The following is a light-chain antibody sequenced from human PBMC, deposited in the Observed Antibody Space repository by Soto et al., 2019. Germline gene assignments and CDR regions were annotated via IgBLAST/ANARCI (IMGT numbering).Light chain of an antibody. J-gene: IGKJ1*01. V-gene: IGKV3-20*01. CDR1: QSVSSYY. Sequence: IVLTQSPGTLSLSPGERATLSCRASQSVSSYYLAWYKQKPGQAPRLLIYAASSRDTGIPERFSGSGSGTDFTLTISRLEPEDFAVYYCQQCGSSPGAFGQGTKVDIK. CDR2: AAS. CDR3: QQCGSSPGA.